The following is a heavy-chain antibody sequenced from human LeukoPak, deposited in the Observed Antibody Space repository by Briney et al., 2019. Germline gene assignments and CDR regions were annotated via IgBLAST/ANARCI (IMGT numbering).Heavy chain of an antibody. CDR2: IIPILGIA. Sequence: ASVNVSCKASGYTFTSYGISWVRQAPGQGLEWMGRIIPILGIANYAQKFQGRVTITADKSTSTAYMELSSLRSEDTAVYYCARDSSLAAITFGGVGDYWGQGTLVTVSS. CDR1: GYTFTSYG. V-gene: IGHV1-69*04. J-gene: IGHJ4*02. D-gene: IGHD3-16*01. CDR3: ARDSSLAAITFGGVGDY.